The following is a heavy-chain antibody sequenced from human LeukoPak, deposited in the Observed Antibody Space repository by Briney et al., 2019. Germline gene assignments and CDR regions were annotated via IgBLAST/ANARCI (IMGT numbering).Heavy chain of an antibody. D-gene: IGHD2-15*01. Sequence: GGSLRLSCAASGFTFSSYAMSWVRQAPGKGLEWVSAISGSGGSTYYADSVKGRFTISRDNSKNTLYLQMNSLRAEDTALYHCARSAYCSGGSCLFDYWGQGTLVTVSS. V-gene: IGHV3-23*01. CDR2: ISGSGGST. J-gene: IGHJ4*02. CDR3: ARSAYCSGGSCLFDY. CDR1: GFTFSSYA.